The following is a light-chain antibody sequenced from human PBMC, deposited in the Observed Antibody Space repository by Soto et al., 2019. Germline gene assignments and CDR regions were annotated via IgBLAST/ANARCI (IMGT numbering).Light chain of an antibody. Sequence: EIVLTQSPGTLYLSPGERATLSCRASQSVSSSSLTWYQQKSGQAPRLLIYCASSRATGIPDRFSGSGYGTDVTLTISRLEPEDFAVYYCQEYGSTRLTVGGGNKVEIK. J-gene: IGKJ4*01. CDR1: QSVSSSS. CDR2: CAS. CDR3: QEYGSTRLT. V-gene: IGKV3-20*01.